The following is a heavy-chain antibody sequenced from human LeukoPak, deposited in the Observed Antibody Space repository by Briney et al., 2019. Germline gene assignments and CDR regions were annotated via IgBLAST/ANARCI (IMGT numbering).Heavy chain of an antibody. D-gene: IGHD2-2*01. CDR1: GGSFSGYY. J-gene: IGHJ4*02. V-gene: IGHV4-34*01. CDR3: ARSERYCSSTSCRNFDY. Sequence: SETLSLTCAVYGGSFSGYYWSWIRQPPGKGLEWIGEINHSGSTNYNPSLESRVTISVDTSKNQFSLKLSSVTAADTAVYYCARSERYCSSTSCRNFDYWGQGTLVTVSS. CDR2: INHSGST.